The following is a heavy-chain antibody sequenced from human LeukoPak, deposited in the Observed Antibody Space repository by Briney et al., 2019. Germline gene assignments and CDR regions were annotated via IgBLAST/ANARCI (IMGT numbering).Heavy chain of an antibody. Sequence: RASVKVSCKASGGTFNSYAISWVRQARGQGLEWMGRVIVIFGIANYAQKFLGRVTITADKSTSTAYMELSSLISDDTAVYYCARDLLTYCSSPSCFHGMDVWGQGTTVTVSS. D-gene: IGHD2-2*01. V-gene: IGHV1-69*04. J-gene: IGHJ6*02. CDR3: ARDLLTYCSSPSCFHGMDV. CDR2: VIVIFGIA. CDR1: GGTFNSYA.